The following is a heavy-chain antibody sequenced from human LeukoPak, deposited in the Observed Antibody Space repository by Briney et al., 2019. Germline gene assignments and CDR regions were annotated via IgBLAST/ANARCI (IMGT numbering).Heavy chain of an antibody. CDR2: INPSGGST. CDR1: GYSFTSHY. Sequence: ASVKVSCKASGYSFTSHYMHWVRQASGQGLEWMGIINPSGGSTSYAQKFQGRVTMTRDTSTSTVYMELSSLRSEDTAVYYCARSPPVGFNIYPPDYWGQGTLVTVSS. CDR3: ARSPPVGFNIYPPDY. D-gene: IGHD2/OR15-2a*01. J-gene: IGHJ4*02. V-gene: IGHV1-46*01.